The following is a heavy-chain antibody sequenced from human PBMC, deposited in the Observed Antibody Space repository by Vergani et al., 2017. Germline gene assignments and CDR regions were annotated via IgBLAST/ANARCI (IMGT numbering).Heavy chain of an antibody. D-gene: IGHD3-10*01. CDR3: VRDSWRSDLRGVYWFDT. Sequence: QVQLQESGPGLVKPSQTLSLTCTVSGGSISSVSYYWSWIRQPAGKGLEWIGRIYVSGSTNYNPSLKSRVTMSVDTSKNQFSLKLSSVTAADTAVYYCVRDSWRSDLRGVYWFDTWGQGTLVSVSS. CDR1: GGSISSVSYY. V-gene: IGHV4-61*02. J-gene: IGHJ5*02. CDR2: IYVSGST.